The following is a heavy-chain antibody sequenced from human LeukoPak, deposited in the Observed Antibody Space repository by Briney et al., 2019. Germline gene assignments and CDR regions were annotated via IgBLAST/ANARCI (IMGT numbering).Heavy chain of an antibody. CDR1: GFTFRDSA. V-gene: IGHV3-9*01. Sequence: PGRSLRLSCAASGFTFRDSAMHWVRQVPGKGLEWVSSINWSSEYMYYADSVKGRFIISRDNAKNSLYLQMDSLRAKDTAFYCAKEGSVCTNGICRYFDYWGQGTLVTVSS. CDR3: AKEGSVCTNGICRYFDY. D-gene: IGHD2-8*01. J-gene: IGHJ4*02. CDR2: INWSSEYM.